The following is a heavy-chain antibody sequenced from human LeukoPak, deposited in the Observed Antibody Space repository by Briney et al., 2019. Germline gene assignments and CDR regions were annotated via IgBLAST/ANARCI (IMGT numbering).Heavy chain of an antibody. J-gene: IGHJ4*02. V-gene: IGHV3-9*01. CDR2: ISWNSGSI. CDR3: ARDEEQLLFDY. Sequence: GGSLRLSCAASGFTFDDYAMHWVRQAPGKGLEWVSGISWNSGSIGYADSVKGRFTISRDNAKNSLYLQMNSLRAEDTALYYCARDEEQLLFDYWGQGTLVTVSS. CDR1: GFTFDDYA. D-gene: IGHD2-2*01.